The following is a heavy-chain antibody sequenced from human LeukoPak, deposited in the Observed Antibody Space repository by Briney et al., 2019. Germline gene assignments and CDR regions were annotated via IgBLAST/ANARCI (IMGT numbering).Heavy chain of an antibody. CDR3: ASGETSKDYYDSSGYYSDAFDI. J-gene: IGHJ3*02. D-gene: IGHD3-22*01. V-gene: IGHV1-69*05. CDR1: GGTFSSYA. Sequence: ASVKVSCKASGGTFSSYAISWVRQAPGQGLEWMGGIIPVFGTANYAQKFQGRVTITTDEPTSTAYMELSSLRSEDTAVYYCASGETSKDYYDSSGYYSDAFDIWGQGTMVTVSS. CDR2: IIPVFGTA.